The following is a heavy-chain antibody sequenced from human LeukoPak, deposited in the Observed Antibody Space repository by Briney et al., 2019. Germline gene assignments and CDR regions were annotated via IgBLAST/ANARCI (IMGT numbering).Heavy chain of an antibody. Sequence: SVKVSCKASGGTFSSYAISWVRQAPGQGLEGMGGIIPIFGTANYAQKFQGRVTITTDESTSTAYMELSSLGSEDTAVYYCASETRYYGSGSYHYYYYMDVWGKGTTVTVSS. J-gene: IGHJ6*03. V-gene: IGHV1-69*05. CDR2: IIPIFGTA. CDR1: GGTFSSYA. CDR3: ASETRYYGSGSYHYYYYMDV. D-gene: IGHD3-10*01.